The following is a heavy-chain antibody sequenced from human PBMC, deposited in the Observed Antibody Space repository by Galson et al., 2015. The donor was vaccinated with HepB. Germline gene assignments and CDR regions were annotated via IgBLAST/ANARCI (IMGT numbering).Heavy chain of an antibody. CDR1: GYTFTSYG. V-gene: IGHV1-18*04. Sequence: SVKVSCKASGYTFTSYGISWVRQAPGQGLEWMGWIGAYNGNTNYAQKLQGRVTMTTDTSTSTAYMELRSLRSDDTAVYYCARDLGIAVAGTKSGYYYGMDVWGQGTTVTVSS. J-gene: IGHJ6*02. D-gene: IGHD6-19*01. CDR2: IGAYNGNT. CDR3: ARDLGIAVAGTKSGYYYGMDV.